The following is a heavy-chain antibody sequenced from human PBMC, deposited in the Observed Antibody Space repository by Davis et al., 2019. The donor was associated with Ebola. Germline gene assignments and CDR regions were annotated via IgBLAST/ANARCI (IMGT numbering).Heavy chain of an antibody. D-gene: IGHD6-19*01. Sequence: GESLKISCAASGFTFSSYGMHWVRQAPGKGLEWVAVIWYDGSNKYYADSVKGRFTISRDNSKNTLYLQMNSLRAEDTAVYYCAREGIAVAGTILYYYYGMDVWGQGTTVTVSS. CDR3: AREGIAVAGTILYYYYGMDV. CDR2: IWYDGSNK. CDR1: GFTFSSYG. V-gene: IGHV3-33*01. J-gene: IGHJ6*02.